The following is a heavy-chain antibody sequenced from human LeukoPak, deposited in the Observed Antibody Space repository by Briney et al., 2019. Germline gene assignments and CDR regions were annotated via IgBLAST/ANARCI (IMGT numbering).Heavy chain of an antibody. CDR3: ATVDQTTYRISSGWYWEAY. J-gene: IGHJ4*02. Sequence: GSVKDSSMLSRYTPTELSMQGVPHAPGKGVESRGRFYPEDGETIYAKKFKGRVTLTEHTSTDTAYMELSSLRSEDTAVYYCATVDQTTYRISSGWYWEAYWGQGTLVRVSS. CDR2: FYPEDGET. D-gene: IGHD6-19*01. V-gene: IGHV1-24*01. CDR1: RYTPTELS.